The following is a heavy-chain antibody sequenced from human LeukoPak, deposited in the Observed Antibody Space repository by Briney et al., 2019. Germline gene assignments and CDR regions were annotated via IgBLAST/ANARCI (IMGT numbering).Heavy chain of an antibody. Sequence: GASVKVSCKASGGTFSSYAINWVRQAPGQGLEWMGGIIPIFGTSNYAQKFQGRVTITADESTSTAYMELSSLRFEDTAVYYCAEVPAPLSNWFDPWGQGTLVTVSS. V-gene: IGHV1-69*13. CDR2: IIPIFGTS. D-gene: IGHD2-2*01. J-gene: IGHJ5*02. CDR1: GGTFSSYA. CDR3: AEVPAPLSNWFDP.